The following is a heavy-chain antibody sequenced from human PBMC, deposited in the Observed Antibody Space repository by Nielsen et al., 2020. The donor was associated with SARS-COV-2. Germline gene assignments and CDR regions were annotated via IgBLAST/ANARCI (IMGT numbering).Heavy chain of an antibody. D-gene: IGHD6-19*01. V-gene: IGHV4-34*01. CDR1: GGSFSGYY. J-gene: IGHJ5*02. Sequence: SETLSLTCAVYGGSFSGYYWSWIRQPPGKGLEWIGEINHSGSTNYNPSLKSRVTISVDTSKNQFSLKLSSVTAADTAVYYCARRSGYSSGPRGWFDPWGQGTLVTVSS. CDR2: INHSGST. CDR3: ARRSGYSSGPRGWFDP.